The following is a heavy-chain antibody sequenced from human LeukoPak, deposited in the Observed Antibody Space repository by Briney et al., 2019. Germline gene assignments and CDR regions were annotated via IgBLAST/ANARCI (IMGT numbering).Heavy chain of an antibody. D-gene: IGHD3-10*01. CDR2: ISSSGSTI. J-gene: IGHJ4*02. CDR1: GFTFSK. V-gene: IGHV3-48*03. CDR3: ARDQAMVRGVITVDY. Sequence: GGSLRFSCAASGFTFSKMNWVRQAPGKGLEWVSYISSSGSTIYYADSVKGRFTISRDNAKNSLYLQMNSLRAEDTAVYYCARDQAMVRGVITVDYWGQGTLVTVSS.